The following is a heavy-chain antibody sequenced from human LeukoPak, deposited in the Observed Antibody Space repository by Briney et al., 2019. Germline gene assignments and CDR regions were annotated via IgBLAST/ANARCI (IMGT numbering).Heavy chain of an antibody. V-gene: IGHV3-7*03. CDR1: GFTFNYYG. CDR2: IKQDGSEK. D-gene: IGHD5-12*01. CDR3: ARDPVDIVATTPTAHFDY. Sequence: HPGGSLGLSCAASGFTFNYYGMHWVRQAPGKGLEWVANIKQDGSEKYYVDSVKGRFTISRDNAKNSLYLQMNSLRAEDTAVYYCARDPVDIVATTPTAHFDYWGQGTLVTVSS. J-gene: IGHJ4*02.